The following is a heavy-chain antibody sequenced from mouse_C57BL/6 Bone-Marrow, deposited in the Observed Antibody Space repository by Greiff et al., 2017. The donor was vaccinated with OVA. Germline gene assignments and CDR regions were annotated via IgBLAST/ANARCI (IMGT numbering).Heavy chain of an antibody. J-gene: IGHJ4*01. CDR1: EYEFPSHD. D-gene: IGHD1-1*01. Sequence: DVQLVESGGGLVQPGESLKLSCESNEYEFPSHDMSWVRKTPEKRLELVAAINSDGGSTYYPDTMERRFIISRDNTKKTLYLQMSSLRSEDTALYYCARHLYYYGSSYGAMDYWGQGTSVTVSS. V-gene: IGHV5-2*01. CDR2: INSDGGST. CDR3: ARHLYYYGSSYGAMDY.